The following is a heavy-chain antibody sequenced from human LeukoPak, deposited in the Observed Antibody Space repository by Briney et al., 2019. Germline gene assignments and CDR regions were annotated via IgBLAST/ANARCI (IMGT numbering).Heavy chain of an antibody. J-gene: IGHJ6*02. CDR2: ISGYNGNT. Sequence: ASVKVSCKASGYTFSKYGVSWVRQAPVQGLEGMGWISGYNGNTDYAQKFQDRVSMTTDTSTSTVYLELMSHRSDDTVVYYCARSVNVKPYCNTISCSGEGMDVWGQGATVTVSS. D-gene: IGHD2-2*01. V-gene: IGHV1-18*04. CDR1: GYTFSKYG. CDR3: ARSVNVKPYCNTISCSGEGMDV.